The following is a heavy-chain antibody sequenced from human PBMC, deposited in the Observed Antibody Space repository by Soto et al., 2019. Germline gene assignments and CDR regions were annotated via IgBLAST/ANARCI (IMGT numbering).Heavy chain of an antibody. D-gene: IGHD3-16*01. Sequence: ASVKVSCKACGYTFTSYNMHWVRQAPGQGLEWMGIINPSGGSTSYPQKFQGRVTLTRDTSTSTVYMELSSLRSEDTAVYYCARAVSSYGPHDYWGQGTLVTVSS. CDR3: ARAVSSYGPHDY. CDR2: INPSGGST. V-gene: IGHV1-46*03. CDR1: GYTFTSYN. J-gene: IGHJ4*02.